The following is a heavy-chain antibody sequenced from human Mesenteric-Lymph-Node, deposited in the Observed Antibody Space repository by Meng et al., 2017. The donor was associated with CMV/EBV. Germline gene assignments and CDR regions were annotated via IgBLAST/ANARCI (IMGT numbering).Heavy chain of an antibody. D-gene: IGHD2-2*01. V-gene: IGHV4-59*01. J-gene: IGHJ6*02. CDR3: ARVAPLVVPATVVYYYVMDV. CDR1: GGSIISNY. Sequence: SETLSLTCTVTGGSIISNYWSWIRQPPGKGLEWIGYIYYTGYTNYNPSLKSRVTISVDTSKNQFSLKLNSVTAADTAVYYCARVAPLVVPATVVYYYVMDVWGQGTTVTVSS. CDR2: IYYTGYT.